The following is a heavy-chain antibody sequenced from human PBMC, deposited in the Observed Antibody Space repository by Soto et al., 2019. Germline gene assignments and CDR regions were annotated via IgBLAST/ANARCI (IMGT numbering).Heavy chain of an antibody. D-gene: IGHD6-19*01. CDR3: ARDLESAVAGLDY. V-gene: IGHV1-46*01. Sequence: GASVKVSCKASGYTFTSYYMHWVRQAPGQGLEWMGIINPSGGSTSYAQKFQGRVTMTRGTPTSTVYMELSSLRSEDTAVYYCARDLESAVAGLDYWGQGTLVTVSS. CDR2: INPSGGST. J-gene: IGHJ4*02. CDR1: GYTFTSYY.